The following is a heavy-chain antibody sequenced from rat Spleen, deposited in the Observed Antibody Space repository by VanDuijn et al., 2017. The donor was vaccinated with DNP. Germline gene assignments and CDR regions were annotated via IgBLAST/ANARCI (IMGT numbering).Heavy chain of an antibody. J-gene: IGHJ3*01. CDR3: TRVYGNYRGLFPY. D-gene: IGHD1-11*01. CDR1: GFSFTSYG. V-gene: IGHV2S12*01. CDR2: ITGGGRT. Sequence: QVQLKESGPGLVQPSQTLSLTCTVSGFSFTSYGVSWFRQPTGKGLEWIAAITGGGRTDYNSALKSRLNISRDASKSQVFLKMSSLQTEDTAIYFFTRVYGNYRGLFPYWGQCTLVTVSS.